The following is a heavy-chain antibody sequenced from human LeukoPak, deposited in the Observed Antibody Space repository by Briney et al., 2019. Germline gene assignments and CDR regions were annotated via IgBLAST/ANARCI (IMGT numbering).Heavy chain of an antibody. CDR2: IWYDGSNK. Sequence: GGSLRLSCAASGFTVSSNYMSWVRQAPGKGLEWVAVIWYDGSNKYYADSVKGRFTISRDNSKNTLYLQMNSLRAEDTAVYYCARDQMGDPLSQGFDYWGQGTLVTVSS. CDR1: GFTVSSNY. CDR3: ARDQMGDPLSQGFDY. V-gene: IGHV3-33*08. J-gene: IGHJ4*02. D-gene: IGHD1-26*01.